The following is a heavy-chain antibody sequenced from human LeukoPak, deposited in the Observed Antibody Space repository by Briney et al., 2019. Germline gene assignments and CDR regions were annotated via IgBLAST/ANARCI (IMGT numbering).Heavy chain of an antibody. CDR3: ARDSVESWSYGMDV. CDR2: IIPILGIA. Sequence: GASVKVSCKASGGTFSSYAISWVRQAPGQGLEWMGRIIPILGIANYAQKFRGRITITADKSTSTAYMGLSSLRSEDTAVYYCARDSVESWSYGMDVWGQGTTVTVSS. D-gene: IGHD3-10*01. V-gene: IGHV1-69*04. J-gene: IGHJ6*02. CDR1: GGTFSSYA.